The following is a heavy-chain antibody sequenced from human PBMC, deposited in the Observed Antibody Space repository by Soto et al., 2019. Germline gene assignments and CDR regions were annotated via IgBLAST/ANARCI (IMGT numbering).Heavy chain of an antibody. Sequence: EVQLLESGGGLVQPGGSLSLSCAASGFTFSSFAMSWVRQAPGKGLEWVSAISGSGGSTYYADSVKGRFTISRDNSKNTLYLQMNSLRAEDTAVYYCAKEGFGDLYYYYYMDVWGKGTTVTVSS. CDR2: ISGSGGST. CDR3: AKEGFGDLYYYYYMDV. CDR1: GFTFSSFA. V-gene: IGHV3-23*01. D-gene: IGHD2-21*01. J-gene: IGHJ6*03.